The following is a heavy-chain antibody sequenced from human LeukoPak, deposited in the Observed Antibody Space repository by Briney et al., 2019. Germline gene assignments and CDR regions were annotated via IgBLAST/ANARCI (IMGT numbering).Heavy chain of an antibody. CDR2: ISSNSSYT. J-gene: IGHJ4*02. Sequence: GGSLRLSCAASGYTFSDYYMSWLRQARGKGLEWVSYISSNSSYTNYADSVKRRFTISRHNAKSSLYLQMNSLRAEDTAVYYCSIAQTSSAVAGNYYLDYWGQGTLVTVSS. V-gene: IGHV3-11*06. D-gene: IGHD6-19*01. CDR3: SIAQTSSAVAGNYYLDY. CDR1: GYTFSDYY.